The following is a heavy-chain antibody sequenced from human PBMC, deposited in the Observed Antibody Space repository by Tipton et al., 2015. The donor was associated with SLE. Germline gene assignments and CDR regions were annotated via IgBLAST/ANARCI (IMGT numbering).Heavy chain of an antibody. CDR3: ARDATSMVQVMDV. CDR2: ISSSGGTI. D-gene: IGHD5-18*01. Sequence: SLRLSCAASGFTVSGNQMSWVRQAPGKGLEWVSYISSSGGTIYYADSVKGRFTISRDNDKNSLYLQMNSLRAEDTAVYYCARDATSMVQVMDVWGQGTTVSVSS. J-gene: IGHJ6*02. V-gene: IGHV3-48*03. CDR1: GFTVSGNQ.